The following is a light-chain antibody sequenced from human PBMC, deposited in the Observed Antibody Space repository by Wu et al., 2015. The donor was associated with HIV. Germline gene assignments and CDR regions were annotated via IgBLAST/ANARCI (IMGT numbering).Light chain of an antibody. V-gene: IGKV3-11*01. CDR2: DAS. CDR1: QSVSSY. Sequence: EIVLTQSPATLSLSPGERATLSCRASQSVSSYLAWYQQKPGQAPRLLIYDASNRATGIPARFSGSGSGTDFTLTITRLEPEDFAVYYCQQYDSSITFGQGTRLDI. J-gene: IGKJ5*01. CDR3: QQYDSSIT.